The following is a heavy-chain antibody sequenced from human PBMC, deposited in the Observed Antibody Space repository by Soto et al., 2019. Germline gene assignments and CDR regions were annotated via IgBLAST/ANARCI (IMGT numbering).Heavy chain of an antibody. J-gene: IGHJ4*02. V-gene: IGHV3-23*01. CDR3: ASSPSSGWRVGATALDY. CDR1: GFTFSSYA. D-gene: IGHD1-26*01. CDR2: ISGSGGST. Sequence: GGSLRLSCAASGFTFSSYAMSWVRQAPGKGLEWVSAISGSGGSTYYADSVKGRFTISRDNSKNTLYLQMNSLRAEDTAVYYCASSPSSGWRVGATALDYWGQGTLGTVSS.